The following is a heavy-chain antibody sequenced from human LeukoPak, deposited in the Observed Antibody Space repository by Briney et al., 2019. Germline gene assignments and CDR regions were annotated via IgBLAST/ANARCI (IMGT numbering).Heavy chain of an antibody. D-gene: IGHD5-12*01. J-gene: IGHJ4*02. V-gene: IGHV4-34*01. CDR1: GGSFSGYY. CDR2: INHSGST. CDR3: ARETGYRGYETQPYYFDY. Sequence: PSETLSLTCAVYGGSFSGYYWSWLRQPPGKGLEWIGEINHSGSTNYNPSLKSRVTISVDTSKNQFSLKLSSVTAADTAVYYCARETGYRGYETQPYYFDYWGQGTLVTVSS.